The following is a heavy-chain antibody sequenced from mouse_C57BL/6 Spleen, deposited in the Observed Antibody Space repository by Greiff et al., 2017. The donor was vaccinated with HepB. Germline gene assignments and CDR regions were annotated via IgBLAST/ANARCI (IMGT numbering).Heavy chain of an antibody. D-gene: IGHD1-1*01. CDR1: GYTFTDYY. Sequence: EVQLQQSGPELVKPGASVKISCKASGYTFTDYYMNWVKQSHGKSLEWIGDINPNNGGTSYNQKFKGKATLTVDKSSSTAYMELRSLTSEDSAVYYYARKYYGSSYWFAYWGQGTLVTVSA. CDR2: INPNNGGT. J-gene: IGHJ3*01. V-gene: IGHV1-26*01. CDR3: ARKYYGSSYWFAY.